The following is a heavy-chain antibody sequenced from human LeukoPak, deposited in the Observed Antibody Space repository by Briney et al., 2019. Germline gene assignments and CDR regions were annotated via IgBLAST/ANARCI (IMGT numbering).Heavy chain of an antibody. V-gene: IGHV3-30-3*02. CDR3: AKTMGPCSDFGAFDI. Sequence: GGSLRLSCAASGFTFSSYAVHWVRQAPGKGLDGVAVIDYDGSNKYYADYVKGRFTMSRDNFKDTLYLQMNSLRAEDTAVYYCAKTMGPCSDFGAFDIWGLGTMVTVSS. CDR2: IDYDGSNK. J-gene: IGHJ3*02. D-gene: IGHD2-15*01. CDR1: GFTFSSYA.